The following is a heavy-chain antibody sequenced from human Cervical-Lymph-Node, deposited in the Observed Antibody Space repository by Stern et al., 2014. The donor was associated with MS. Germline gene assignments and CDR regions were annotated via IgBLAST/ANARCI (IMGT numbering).Heavy chain of an antibody. J-gene: IGHJ4*02. CDR2: ISSTSVYI. V-gene: IGHV3-21*01. D-gene: IGHD3-16*01. CDR3: LRDGGDY. Sequence: EVQLVESGGGLVKPGGSLRLSCAASGFTFSTHNVNWVRQAPGKGLEWVSSISSTSVYIYYAHSVKGRFTISRDNARNSLYLQMNSLRVDDTAVYYCLRDGGDYWGQGTLVTVSS. CDR1: GFTFSTHN.